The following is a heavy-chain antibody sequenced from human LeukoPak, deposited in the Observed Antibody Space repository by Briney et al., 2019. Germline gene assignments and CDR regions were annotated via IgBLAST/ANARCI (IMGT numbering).Heavy chain of an antibody. V-gene: IGHV3-21*01. Sequence: PGGSLRLSCAASGFTFSSYTMNWVRQAPGKGLEWVSSISTGSTYIYYADAVKGRFTISRDNAKNSLYLQMNSLRAEDTAVYYCARGDHEYWGQGTLVTVSS. CDR3: ARGDHEY. CDR1: GFTFSSYT. J-gene: IGHJ4*02. CDR2: ISTGSTYI.